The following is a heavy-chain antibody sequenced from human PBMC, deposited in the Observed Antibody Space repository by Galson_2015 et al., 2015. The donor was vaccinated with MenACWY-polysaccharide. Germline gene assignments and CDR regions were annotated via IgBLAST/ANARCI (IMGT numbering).Heavy chain of an antibody. Sequence: SLRLSCAASGFTFSSYSMNWVRQAPGKGLEWVSYISSSSSTIYYADSVKGRFTISRDNAKKSLFLQMNSLRAEDTAVYYCARLHCSSTSCYPTDYYYYGMDVWGQGTTVTVSS. CDR1: GFTFSSYS. J-gene: IGHJ6*02. V-gene: IGHV3-48*01. D-gene: IGHD2-2*01. CDR2: ISSSSSTI. CDR3: ARLHCSSTSCYPTDYYYYGMDV.